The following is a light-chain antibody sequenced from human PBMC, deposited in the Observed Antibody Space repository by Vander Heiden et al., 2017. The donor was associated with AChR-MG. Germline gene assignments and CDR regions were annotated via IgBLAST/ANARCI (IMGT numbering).Light chain of an antibody. CDR2: QAS. Sequence: DIQMTQSPSTLSASVGDRVTITCRASQSISSWLAWYQQKPGKAPKFLIYQASSLEGGVPSRFSGSGSGTEFTLTISSLQPDDFAAYYCQQYNTYWTFGQGTKVEIK. CDR3: QQYNTYWT. V-gene: IGKV1-5*03. CDR1: QSISSW. J-gene: IGKJ1*01.